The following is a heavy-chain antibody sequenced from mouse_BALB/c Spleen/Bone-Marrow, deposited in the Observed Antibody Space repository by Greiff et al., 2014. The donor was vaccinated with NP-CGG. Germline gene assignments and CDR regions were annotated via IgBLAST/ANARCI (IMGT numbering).Heavy chain of an antibody. CDR2: ISSGGGST. CDR1: GFAFSSYD. V-gene: IGHV5-12-1*01. Sequence: EVQGVESGGGLVKPGGSLKLSCAASGFAFSSYDMSWVRQTPEKRLEWVAYISSGGGSTYYPDTVKGRFTISRDNAKNTLYLQMSSLKFEDTAMYYCARQGYGYVDFDVWGAGTTVTVSS. D-gene: IGHD1-2*01. CDR3: ARQGYGYVDFDV. J-gene: IGHJ1*01.